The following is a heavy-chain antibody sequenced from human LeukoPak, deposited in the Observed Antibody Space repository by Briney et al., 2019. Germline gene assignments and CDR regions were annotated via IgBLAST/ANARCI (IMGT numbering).Heavy chain of an antibody. D-gene: IGHD2-2*01. CDR2: ISSSSSYI. Sequence: PGGSLRLSCAASGFTFSSYSMNWVRQAPGKGLEWVSSISSSSSYIYYADSVKGRFTISRDNGKNSLYLQMNSLRAEDTAVYYCARDADQDCSSTSCYSSTGYWGQGTLVTVSS. CDR3: ARDADQDCSSTSCYSSTGY. CDR1: GFTFSSYS. V-gene: IGHV3-21*01. J-gene: IGHJ4*02.